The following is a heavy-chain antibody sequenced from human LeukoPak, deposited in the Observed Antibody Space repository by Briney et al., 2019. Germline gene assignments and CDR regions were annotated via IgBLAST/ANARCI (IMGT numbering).Heavy chain of an antibody. V-gene: IGHV3-48*01. CDR2: ISSSSSTI. CDR3: ARFEFEVLWYFDY. Sequence: GGSLRLSWEASGFTFSSYSLNWFRQAPGRGLEWVSYISSSSSTIYYADSVKGRFTISRDNAKNSLYLQMNSLRAEDTAVYYCARFEFEVLWYFDYWGQGTLVTVSS. D-gene: IGHD3-10*01. CDR1: GFTFSSYS. J-gene: IGHJ4*02.